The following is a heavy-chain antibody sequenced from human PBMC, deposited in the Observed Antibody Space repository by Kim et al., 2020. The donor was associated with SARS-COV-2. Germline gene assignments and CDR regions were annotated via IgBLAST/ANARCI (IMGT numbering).Heavy chain of an antibody. V-gene: IGHV4-34*01. Sequence: SETLSLTCAVYGGSFSGYYWSWIRQPPGKGLEWIGEINHSGSTNYNPSLKSRVTISVDTSKNQFSLKLSSVTAADTAVYYCARGRVLLWFGELPGWFDP. CDR2: INHSGST. D-gene: IGHD3-10*01. CDR3: ARGRVLLWFGELPGWFDP. CDR1: GGSFSGYY. J-gene: IGHJ5*02.